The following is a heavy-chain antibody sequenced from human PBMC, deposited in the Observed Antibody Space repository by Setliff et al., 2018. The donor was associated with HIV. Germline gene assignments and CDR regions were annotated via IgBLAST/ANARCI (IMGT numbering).Heavy chain of an antibody. CDR2: IIPILGIA. J-gene: IGHJ6*02. CDR1: GGTFTSYV. D-gene: IGHD1-26*01. V-gene: IGHV1-69*10. Sequence: SVKVSCKASGGTFTSYVISWVRQAPGQGLEWMGGIIPILGIASYSHQFQGRVTITADKSTSTAYMELSSLRSEDTAVYYCARPQWELGVDYYGMDVWGQGTTVTVSS. CDR3: ARPQWELGVDYYGMDV.